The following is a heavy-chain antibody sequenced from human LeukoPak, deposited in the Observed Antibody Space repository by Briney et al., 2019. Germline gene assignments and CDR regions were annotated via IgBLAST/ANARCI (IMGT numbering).Heavy chain of an antibody. CDR3: ARDRGYSYGRYFDY. CDR1: GFTFGGYG. D-gene: IGHD5-18*01. CDR2: IYSGGST. J-gene: IGHJ4*02. Sequence: GRSLRLSCAGSGFTFGGYGMHWFRQTPGKGLEWVSVIYSGGSTYYADSVKGRFTISRDNSKNTLYLQMNSLRAEDTAVYYCARDRGYSYGRYFDYWGQGTLVTVSS. V-gene: IGHV3-NL1*01.